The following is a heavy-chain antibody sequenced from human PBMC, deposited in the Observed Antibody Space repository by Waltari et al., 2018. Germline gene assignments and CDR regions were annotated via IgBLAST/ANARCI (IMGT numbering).Heavy chain of an antibody. CDR1: GFTFSSYA. V-gene: IGHV3-23*01. CDR3: ARTSQSSGPTKGAFDI. Sequence: EVQLLESGGGLVQPGGSLRLSCAASGFTFSSYAVSWVRQAPGKGLEWVSAISGSGGSTYYADSVKGRFTISRDNSKNTLYLQMNSLRAEDTAVYYCARTSQSSGPTKGAFDIWGQGTMVTVSS. D-gene: IGHD6-19*01. J-gene: IGHJ3*02. CDR2: ISGSGGST.